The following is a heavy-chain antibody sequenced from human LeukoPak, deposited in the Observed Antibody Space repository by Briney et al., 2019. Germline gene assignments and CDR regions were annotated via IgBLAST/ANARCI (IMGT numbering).Heavy chain of an antibody. J-gene: IGHJ4*02. CDR1: GGSFSGYY. CDR2: IYRSGST. V-gene: IGHV4-38-2*01. Sequence: PSETLSLTCAVYGGSFSGYYWGWIRQPPGKGLEWIGSIYRSGSTYYNPSLKSRVTISVDTSKNQFSLKLISVTAADTAVYYCARVGYYYGWGSYYPFDYWGQETLVPVSS. D-gene: IGHD3-10*01. CDR3: ARVGYYYGWGSYYPFDY.